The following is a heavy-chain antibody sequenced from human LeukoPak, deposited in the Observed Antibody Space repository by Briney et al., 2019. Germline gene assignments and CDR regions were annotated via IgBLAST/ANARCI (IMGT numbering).Heavy chain of an antibody. Sequence: SETLSLTCTVSGGSISAYYWSWIRQPPGKGLEWIEEMNHSGSSNYNPSLKSRVTISLDTSKNHFSLKLRSVTAADTAVYYCARGVYGDYKFDYWGQGTLVTVSS. CDR2: MNHSGSS. J-gene: IGHJ4*02. CDR3: ARGVYGDYKFDY. V-gene: IGHV4-34*01. CDR1: GGSISAYY. D-gene: IGHD4-17*01.